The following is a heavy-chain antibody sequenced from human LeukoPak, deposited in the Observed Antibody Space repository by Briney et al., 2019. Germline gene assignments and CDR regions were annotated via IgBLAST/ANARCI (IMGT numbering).Heavy chain of an antibody. J-gene: IGHJ3*02. D-gene: IGHD1-26*01. V-gene: IGHV1-2*06. Sequence: ASVKVSCKASGYTFTGYYMHWVRQAPGQGLEWMGRINPNSGGTNYAQKFQGRVTMTRDTSISTAYMELSTLRSDDTAVYYCARSSGSYSGGAFDIWGQGTMVTVSS. CDR3: ARSSGSYSGGAFDI. CDR1: GYTFTGYY. CDR2: INPNSGGT.